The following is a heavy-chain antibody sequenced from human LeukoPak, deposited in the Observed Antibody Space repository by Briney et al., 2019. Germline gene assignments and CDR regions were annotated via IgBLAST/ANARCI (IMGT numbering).Heavy chain of an antibody. Sequence: PGGSLRLSCAASGFTFSSYSMNWVRQAPGKGLEWVSSISSSSSYIYYADSVKGRFTISRDNAKNSLYLQMNSLRAEDTAVYYCARDPLYCSSTSCFHYYMDVWGKGTTATVSS. D-gene: IGHD2-2*01. J-gene: IGHJ6*03. CDR1: GFTFSSYS. V-gene: IGHV3-21*01. CDR3: ARDPLYCSSTSCFHYYMDV. CDR2: ISSSSSYI.